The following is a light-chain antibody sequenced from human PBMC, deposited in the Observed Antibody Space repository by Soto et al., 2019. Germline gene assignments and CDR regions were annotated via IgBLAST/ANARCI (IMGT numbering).Light chain of an antibody. V-gene: IGKV1-9*01. J-gene: IGKJ4*01. CDR2: AAS. CDR3: QQLNSYPALT. Sequence: DIQLTQSPSFLSASVGDRVTIXXXXXKGISSYLAWXXXXPGKAPKLLIYAASTLQSGVPSRFSGSGSGTEFTLTISSLQPEDFATYYCQQLNSYPALTFGGGTKVDIK. CDR1: KGISSY.